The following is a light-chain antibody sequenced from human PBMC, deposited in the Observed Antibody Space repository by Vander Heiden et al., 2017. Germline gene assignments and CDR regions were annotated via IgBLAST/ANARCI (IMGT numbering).Light chain of an antibody. CDR1: QRISGH. V-gene: IGKV1-9*01. J-gene: IGKJ4*01. CDR3: KQFNSYPFT. Sequence: DIQLTHPPSLLSASVGDRVTITRRPSQRISGHLAWYQQSSGKAPKLLIYAASTLQSWVPSGLSGSGSGTEYTLTISSLQPEDFATYYCKQFNSYPFTFGGGTKVEIK. CDR2: AAS.